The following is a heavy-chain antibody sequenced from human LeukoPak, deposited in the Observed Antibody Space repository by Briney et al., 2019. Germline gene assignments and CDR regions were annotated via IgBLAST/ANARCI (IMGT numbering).Heavy chain of an antibody. D-gene: IGHD3-22*01. J-gene: IGHJ4*02. Sequence: PGGSLRLSCAASGFTVSSNYMSWVRQAPGKGLEWVSVIYSGGSTYYADSVKGRFTISRDNSKNTLYLQMNSLRAEDTAVYYCARDPSNYYDSSGYWFTGYFDYWGQGTLVTVSS. V-gene: IGHV3-53*01. CDR2: IYSGGST. CDR3: ARDPSNYYDSSGYWFTGYFDY. CDR1: GFTVSSNY.